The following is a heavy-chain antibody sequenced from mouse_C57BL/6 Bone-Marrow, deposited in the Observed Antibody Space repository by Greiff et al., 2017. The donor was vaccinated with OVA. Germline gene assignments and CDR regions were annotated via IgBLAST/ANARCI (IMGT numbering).Heavy chain of an antibody. Sequence: VQLQQSGAELVRPGTSVKLSCKASGYTFTSYWMHWVKQRPGQGLEWIGVIDPSDSYTNYNQKFKGKATLTVDTSSSTAYMQLSSLTSEDSAVYYCARPHYYGSRILFDNWGQGTTLTVSS. J-gene: IGHJ2*01. CDR1: GYTFTSYW. D-gene: IGHD1-1*01. CDR3: ARPHYYGSRILFDN. V-gene: IGHV1-59*01. CDR2: IDPSDSYT.